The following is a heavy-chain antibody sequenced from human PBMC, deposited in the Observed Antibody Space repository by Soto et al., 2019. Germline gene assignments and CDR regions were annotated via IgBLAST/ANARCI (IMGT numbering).Heavy chain of an antibody. D-gene: IGHD2-2*01. CDR2: IIPIFGTA. V-gene: IGHV1-69*13. J-gene: IGHJ4*02. CDR3: ARGPVPAAATDY. CDR1: GGTFSSYA. Sequence: ASVKVSCKASGGTFSSYAISWVRQAPGQGLEWMGGIIPIFGTANYAQKFQGRVTITADESTSTAYMGLSSLRSEDTAVYYCARGPVPAAATDYWGQGTLVTVSS.